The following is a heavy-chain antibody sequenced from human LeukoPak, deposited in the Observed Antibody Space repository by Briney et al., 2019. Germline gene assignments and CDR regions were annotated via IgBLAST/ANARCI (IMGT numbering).Heavy chain of an antibody. Sequence: GGSLRLSCGASGFTFSSYWMHWVRQAPGKGLVWVSRINGDGRSTNYADSVKGRFTISRDNAKNTLYLQMNSLRAEDTDVYYCARDYFGYSGYDPTGQGTLVTVSS. CDR2: INGDGRST. V-gene: IGHV3-74*01. D-gene: IGHD5-12*01. CDR1: GFTFSSYW. J-gene: IGHJ5*02. CDR3: ARDYFGYSGYDP.